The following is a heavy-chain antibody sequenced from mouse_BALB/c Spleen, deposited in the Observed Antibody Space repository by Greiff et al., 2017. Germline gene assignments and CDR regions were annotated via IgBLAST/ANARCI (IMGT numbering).Heavy chain of an antibody. J-gene: IGHJ4*01. D-gene: IGHD1-1*02. V-gene: IGHV5-17*02. CDR3: ARLEVGDAMDY. CDR2: ISSGSSTI. CDR1: GFTFSSFG. Sequence: EVQVVESGGGLVQPGGSRKLSCAASGFTFSSFGMHWVRQAPEKGLEWVAYISSGSSTIYYADTVKGRFTISRDNPKNTLFLQMTSLRSEDTAMYYCARLEVGDAMDYWGQGTSVTVSS.